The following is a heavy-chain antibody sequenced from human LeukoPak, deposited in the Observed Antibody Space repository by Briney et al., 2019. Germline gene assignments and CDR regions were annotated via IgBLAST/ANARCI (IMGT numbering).Heavy chain of an antibody. D-gene: IGHD2-2*01. CDR3: VKVRSSSIVLHDAFDI. CDR2: ITWNNGNV. CDR1: GFTFDDYA. V-gene: IGHV3-9*03. J-gene: IGHJ3*02. Sequence: GWSLRLSCAASGFTFDDYAMHWVRQAPGKGLEWVSGITWNNGNVAYADSVRGRFIISRDNAKSSLYLQMNSLRVEDMALYYCVKVRSSSIVLHDAFDIWGRGTMVIVS.